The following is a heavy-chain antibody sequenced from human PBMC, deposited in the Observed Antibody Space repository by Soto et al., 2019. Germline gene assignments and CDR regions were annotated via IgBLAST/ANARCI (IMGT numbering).Heavy chain of an antibody. V-gene: IGHV3-33*01. Sequence: QVQLVESGGGVVQPGRSLRLSCAASGFTFSSYGMHWVRQAPGKGLEWVAVIWYDGSNKYYADSVKGRFTISRDNSKNPLYLQINSLRAEDTAVYYCARDVYYYDSRAFDPWGQGTLVTVSS. CDR3: ARDVYYYDSRAFDP. J-gene: IGHJ5*02. CDR2: IWYDGSNK. CDR1: GFTFSSYG. D-gene: IGHD3-22*01.